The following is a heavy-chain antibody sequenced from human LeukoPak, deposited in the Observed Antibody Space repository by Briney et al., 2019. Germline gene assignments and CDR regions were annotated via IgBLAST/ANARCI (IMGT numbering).Heavy chain of an antibody. CDR3: ARSLFGVVIDNWFDP. J-gene: IGHJ5*02. D-gene: IGHD3-3*01. CDR2: ISGSGGST. Sequence: PGGSLRLSCAASRFTFSSYAMSWIRQAPGKGLEWVSAISGSGGSTYYADSVKGRFTISRDNSKNTLYLQMNSLRAEYTAVYYCARSLFGVVIDNWFDPWGQGTLVTVSS. CDR1: RFTFSSYA. V-gene: IGHV3-23*01.